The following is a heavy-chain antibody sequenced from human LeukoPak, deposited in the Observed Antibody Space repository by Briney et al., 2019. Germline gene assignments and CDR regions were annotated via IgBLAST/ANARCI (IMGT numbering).Heavy chain of an antibody. CDR3: ARDPSRTDSSGYHYYYYYYMDV. Sequence: SETLSLTCTVSGGSIGSSSYYWGWIRQPPGKGLAWIGSIYYSGSTYYNPSLKSRVTISVDTSKNQFSLKLSSVTAADTAVYYCARDPSRTDSSGYHYYYYYYMDVWGKGTTVTVSS. CDR2: IYYSGST. V-gene: IGHV4-39*07. D-gene: IGHD3-22*01. CDR1: GGSIGSSSYY. J-gene: IGHJ6*03.